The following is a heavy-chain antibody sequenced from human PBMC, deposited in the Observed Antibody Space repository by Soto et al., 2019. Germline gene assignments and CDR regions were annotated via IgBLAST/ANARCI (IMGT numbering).Heavy chain of an antibody. CDR2: ISGSGGST. J-gene: IGHJ3*02. V-gene: IGHV3-23*01. CDR1: GFTFSSYA. CDR3: AKDSWGYGDFYAFDI. Sequence: EVQLLESGGGLVQPGGSLRLSCAASGFTFSSYAMSWVREAPGKGLEWVSVISGSGGSTYYADSVKGRFTISRDNSKNTLYLQMNSLRAEDTAVYYCAKDSWGYGDFYAFDIWGQGTMVTVSS. D-gene: IGHD4-17*01.